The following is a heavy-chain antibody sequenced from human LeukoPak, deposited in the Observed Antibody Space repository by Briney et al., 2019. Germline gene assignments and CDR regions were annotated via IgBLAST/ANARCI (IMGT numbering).Heavy chain of an antibody. CDR2: IFYSGST. CDR1: GGSISTSNYY. V-gene: IGHV4-39*07. Sequence: SETLSLTCTVSGGSISTSNYYWGWIRQPPGKGLEWIGNIFYSGSTYYSPSLKSRVTISLDTSKNQFSLKLSSVTAADTAVYYCARDRVVGDAFDIWGQGTMVTVSS. D-gene: IGHD3-3*01. CDR3: ARDRVVGDAFDI. J-gene: IGHJ3*02.